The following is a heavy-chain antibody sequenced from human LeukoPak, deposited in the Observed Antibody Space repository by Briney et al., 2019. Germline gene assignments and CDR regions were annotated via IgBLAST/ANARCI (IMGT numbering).Heavy chain of an antibody. CDR2: IYYSGST. CDR1: GGSVSSYY. V-gene: IGHV4-59*02. CDR3: AVIPGYSSGWYEY. D-gene: IGHD6-19*01. Sequence: SETLSLTCTVSGGSVSSYYWSWIRQPPGKGLEWIGYIYYSGSTKYNPSPKSRVTIAVDTTKTQFSLKLSSVAAADAAVYYCAVIPGYSSGWYEYWGQGTLVTVSS. J-gene: IGHJ4*02.